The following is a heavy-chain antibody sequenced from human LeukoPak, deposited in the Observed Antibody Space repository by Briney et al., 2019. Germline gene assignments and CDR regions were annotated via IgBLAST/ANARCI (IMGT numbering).Heavy chain of an antibody. CDR1: SYSISSGYY. V-gene: IGHV4-38-2*02. D-gene: IGHD2-2*01. Sequence: SETLSLTCTVSSYSISSGYYWGWIRQTPGKGLEWIGSIYHSGITSYNPSLKSRVTISVDTSKNQFSLNLSSVTAADTAVYYCARVNAGPDHWGQGTLVTVSS. CDR3: ARVNAGPDH. CDR2: IYHSGIT. J-gene: IGHJ4*02.